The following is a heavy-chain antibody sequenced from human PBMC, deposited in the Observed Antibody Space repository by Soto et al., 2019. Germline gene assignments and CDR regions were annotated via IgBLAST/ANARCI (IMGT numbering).Heavy chain of an antibody. V-gene: IGHV3-48*02. CDR3: ARDLAFYDYIWGSYRYTEFDY. D-gene: IGHD3-16*02. CDR2: ISSSSSTI. J-gene: IGHJ4*02. CDR1: GFTFSSDS. Sequence: LRLSCAASGFTFSSDSMNWVRQAPGKGLEWVSYISSSSSTIYYADSVKGRFTISRDNAKNSLYLQMNSLRDEDTAVYYCARDLAFYDYIWGSYRYTEFDYWGQGTLVTVSS.